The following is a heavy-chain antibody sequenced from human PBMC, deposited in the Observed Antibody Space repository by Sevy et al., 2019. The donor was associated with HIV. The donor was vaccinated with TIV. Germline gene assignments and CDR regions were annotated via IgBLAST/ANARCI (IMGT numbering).Heavy chain of an antibody. V-gene: IGHV3-23*01. CDR3: AKGGDIVLMVYAIRHFDY. Sequence: GGSLRLSCAASGFTFSSYAMSRVRQAPWKGLEWVSAISGSGGSTYYADSVKGRFTISRDNSKNTLYLQMNSLRAEDTAVYYCAKGGDIVLMVYAIRHFDYWGQGTLVTVSS. D-gene: IGHD2-8*01. J-gene: IGHJ4*02. CDR1: GFTFSSYA. CDR2: ISGSGGST.